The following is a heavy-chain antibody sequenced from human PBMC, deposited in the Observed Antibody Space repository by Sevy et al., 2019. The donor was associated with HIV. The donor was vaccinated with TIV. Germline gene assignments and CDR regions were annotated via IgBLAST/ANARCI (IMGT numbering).Heavy chain of an antibody. V-gene: IGHV1-18*01. J-gene: IGHJ4*02. CDR1: GYIFTTYR. CDR3: ARAYCSGGRCYSLAY. D-gene: IGHD2-15*01. Sequence: ASVKVSCEASGYIFTTYRISWVRQAPGQGLEWLGWISHHNGDTNYVQKFQGRVTMITDTSTSTAFMELRSLRADDTAVYYCARAYCSGGRCYSLAYWGQGTLVTVSS. CDR2: ISHHNGDT.